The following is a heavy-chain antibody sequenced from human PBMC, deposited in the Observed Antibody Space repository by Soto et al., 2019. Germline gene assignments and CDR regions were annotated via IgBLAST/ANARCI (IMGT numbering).Heavy chain of an antibody. CDR1: GFTFSSYW. D-gene: IGHD4-17*01. CDR3: ARVDYGDYDFDY. V-gene: IGHV3-74*01. Sequence: GGSLRLSCAASGFTFSSYWMHWVRQAPGKGLVWVSRINSDGSSTSYADSVKGRFTISRDNAKNTLYLQMNSLRAEDTAVYYCARVDYGDYDFDYWGQGTLVTVSS. J-gene: IGHJ4*02. CDR2: INSDGSST.